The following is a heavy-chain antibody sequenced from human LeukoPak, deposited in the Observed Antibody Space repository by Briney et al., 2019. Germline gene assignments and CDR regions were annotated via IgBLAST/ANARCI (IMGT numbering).Heavy chain of an antibody. CDR2: ISTSSSYI. Sequence: GGSLRLSCAASGFTFSSYSMNWVRQAPGKGLEWVSCISTSSSYIYYADSVKGRFTISRDNAKNSLYLQMNSLRAEDTAVYYCARDPFSSDRVGATSTFDYWGQGTLVTVSS. CDR1: GFTFSSYS. V-gene: IGHV3-21*01. CDR3: ARDPFSSDRVGATSTFDY. J-gene: IGHJ4*02. D-gene: IGHD1-26*01.